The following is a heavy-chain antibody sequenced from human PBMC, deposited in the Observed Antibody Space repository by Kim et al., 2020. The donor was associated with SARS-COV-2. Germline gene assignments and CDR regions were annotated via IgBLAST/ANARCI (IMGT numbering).Heavy chain of an antibody. CDR1: GFTFSSYS. D-gene: IGHD6-19*01. V-gene: IGHV3-21*01. CDR3: ARTRDSGWPYFDY. CDR2: ISSNSSYV. J-gene: IGHJ4*02. Sequence: GGSLRLSCAASGFTFSSYSMNWVRQAPGKGLEWVSSISSNSSYVYYADSVKGRFTISSDNAKNTLYLQMNSLRAEDTAVYYCARTRDSGWPYFDYWGQGTLVTVSS.